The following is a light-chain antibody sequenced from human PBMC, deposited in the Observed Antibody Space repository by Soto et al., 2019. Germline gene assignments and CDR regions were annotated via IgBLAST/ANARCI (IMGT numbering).Light chain of an antibody. CDR2: SDE. CDR1: SSNIGSNY. Sequence: QSVLTQPPSASGTPGQRVTISCSGSSSNIGSNYVYWYQQVPGTAPKLLIYSDEQRPSGVPDRFSGSKSGTSMSLAISGLQPEGEADYFCGAWDGTMDGPVLGGGTKLTVL. V-gene: IGLV1-44*01. J-gene: IGLJ2*01. CDR3: GAWDGTMDGPV.